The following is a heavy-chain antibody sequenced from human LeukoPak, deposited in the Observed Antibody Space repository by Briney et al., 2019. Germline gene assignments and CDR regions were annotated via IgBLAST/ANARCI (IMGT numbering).Heavy chain of an antibody. CDR1: GFTFSSYE. D-gene: IGHD4-17*01. V-gene: IGHV3-48*03. Sequence: GGSLRLSCVASGFTFSSYEMNWVRQAPGKGLEWVSYISGSGSTIYYGDSVKGRFIISRDNAKNSLYLQLNSLRAEDTAVYFCARDELRSGAFDIWGQGTMVTVSS. CDR3: ARDELRSGAFDI. J-gene: IGHJ3*02. CDR2: ISGSGSTI.